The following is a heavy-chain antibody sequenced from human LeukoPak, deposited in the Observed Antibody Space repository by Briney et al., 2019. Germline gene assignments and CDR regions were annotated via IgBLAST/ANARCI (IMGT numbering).Heavy chain of an antibody. D-gene: IGHD3-22*01. Sequence: PGGSLRLSCAASGFTFSSYGMHWVRQAPGKGLEWVAVIWYDGSNKYYADSVKGRFTISRDNSKNTLYLQMNSLRDEDTAVYYCAKEGSGYYRDYFDYWGQGTLVTVSS. V-gene: IGHV3-33*06. CDR2: IWYDGSNK. CDR1: GFTFSSYG. CDR3: AKEGSGYYRDYFDY. J-gene: IGHJ4*02.